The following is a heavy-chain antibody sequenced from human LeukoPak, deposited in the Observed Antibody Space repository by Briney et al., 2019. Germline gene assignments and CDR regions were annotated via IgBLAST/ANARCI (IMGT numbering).Heavy chain of an antibody. CDR3: ARDGAAKWGGNFDY. V-gene: IGHV3-21*01. CDR2: ISSSSSYI. D-gene: IGHD2-15*01. CDR1: GFTFSSYS. J-gene: IGHJ4*02. Sequence: PGGSLRLSCAASGFTFSSYSMNWVRQAPGKGLEWVSSISSSSSYIYYADSVKGRFTISRDNAKNSLYLQMNSLRAGDTAVYYCARDGAAKWGGNFDYWGQGTLVTVSS.